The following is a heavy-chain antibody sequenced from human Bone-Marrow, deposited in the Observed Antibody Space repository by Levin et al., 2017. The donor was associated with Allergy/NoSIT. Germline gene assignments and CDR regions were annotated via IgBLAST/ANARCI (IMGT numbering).Heavy chain of an antibody. V-gene: IGHV3-7*01. CDR2: IRQDGFEK. Sequence: GGSLRLSCVASGFRFGGYWMTWVSQAPGQGLEWVANIRQDGFEKYNVDSVGGRFTISRDNANNSVYLQMNNLRVGDTAVYYCARDGYHTSSDLWGQGTLVVVSS. J-gene: IGHJ4*01. CDR3: ARDGYHTSSDL. D-gene: IGHD5-18*01. CDR1: GFRFGGYW.